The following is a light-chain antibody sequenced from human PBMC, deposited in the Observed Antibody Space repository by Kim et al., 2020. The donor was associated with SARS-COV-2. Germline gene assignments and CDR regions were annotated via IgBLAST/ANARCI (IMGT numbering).Light chain of an antibody. CDR1: QSVSSN. CDR3: QQYKNWHPRYT. Sequence: EIVMTQSPATLSVSPGERATLSCRASQSVSSNLAWYQQKPGQAPRLLIYGASTRATGIPARFSGSGSGTEFTLTISSLQSEDFAVYYCQQYKNWHPRYTFGQGTKLEI. CDR2: GAS. V-gene: IGKV3-15*01. J-gene: IGKJ2*01.